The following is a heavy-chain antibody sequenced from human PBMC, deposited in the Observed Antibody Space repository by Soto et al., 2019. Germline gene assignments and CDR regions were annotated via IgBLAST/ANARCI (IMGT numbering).Heavy chain of an antibody. CDR3: ATGGGAAVVNAFDI. Sequence: ASVKVSCKVSGYTLTELSMHWVRQAPGKGLEWMGGFDPEDGETIYAQKFQGGVTMTEDTSTDTAYMELSSLRSEDTAVYYSATGGGAAVVNAFDIWGQGTMVTVSS. V-gene: IGHV1-24*01. CDR1: GYTLTELS. CDR2: FDPEDGET. J-gene: IGHJ3*02. D-gene: IGHD6-13*01.